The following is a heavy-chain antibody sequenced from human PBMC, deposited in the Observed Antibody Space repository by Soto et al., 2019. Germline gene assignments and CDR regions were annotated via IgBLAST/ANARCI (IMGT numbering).Heavy chain of an antibody. D-gene: IGHD5-12*01. V-gene: IGHV3-33*01. CDR3: ERNYISGSIDY. J-gene: IGHJ4*02. CDR2: IWFDGSNK. CDR1: VLTFSIHG. Sequence: PGGSXRLSCAFSVLTFSIHGMHGVRQAPGKGLEWVALIWFDGSNKYYADSVNGRFTISRDNSNNMLYLQMNRLRAEDTAVYYCERNYISGSIDYWGQGTLVTVSS.